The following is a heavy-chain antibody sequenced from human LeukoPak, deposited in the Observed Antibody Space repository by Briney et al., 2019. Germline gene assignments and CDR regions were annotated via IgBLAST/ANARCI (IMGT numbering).Heavy chain of an antibody. CDR2: IRYDGSNK. Sequence: GGSLRLSCAASGFSFSTYGMHWVRHVPGKELEWVAFIRYDGSNKFYADSVKGRFTISRDTSKNTLYLQMNSLTAEDTAVYYCAKDPPITGTGFDYWGRGTLVTVSS. J-gene: IGHJ4*02. CDR3: AKDPPITGTGFDY. V-gene: IGHV3-30*02. CDR1: GFSFSTYG. D-gene: IGHD1-20*01.